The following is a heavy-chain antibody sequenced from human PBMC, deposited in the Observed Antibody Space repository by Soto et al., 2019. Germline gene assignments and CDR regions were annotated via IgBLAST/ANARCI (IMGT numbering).Heavy chain of an antibody. CDR1: GFTFSSYG. J-gene: IGHJ6*02. Sequence: GGSLRLSCAASGFTFSSYGMHWVRQAPGKGLEWVAVISYDGSNKYYADSVKGRFTISRDNSKNTLYLQMNSLRAEDTAVYYCAKDFRWYQPYYGMDVWGQGTTVTVSS. D-gene: IGHD2-2*01. CDR3: AKDFRWYQPYYGMDV. CDR2: ISYDGSNK. V-gene: IGHV3-30*18.